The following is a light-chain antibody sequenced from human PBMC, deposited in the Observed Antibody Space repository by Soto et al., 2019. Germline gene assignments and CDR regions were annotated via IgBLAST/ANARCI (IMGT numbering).Light chain of an antibody. CDR1: QSVSRH. Sequence: EIVMTQALATLSVSPGWRSTLFRRSSQSVSRHLAWYPQKPGQAPSLLIYGASNRATGIPARFSGSGSGTEFTLTISPLQSEDFAVYYGQQYNHWPPITVGQGTRLEIK. V-gene: IGKV3D-15*01. CDR2: GAS. CDR3: QQYNHWPPIT. J-gene: IGKJ5*01.